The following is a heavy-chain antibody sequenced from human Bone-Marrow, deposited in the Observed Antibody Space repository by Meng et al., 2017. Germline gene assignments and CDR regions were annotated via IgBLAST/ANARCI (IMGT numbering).Heavy chain of an antibody. CDR3: ARSPKSRDYYGSGSYYSRFDP. Sequence: GSLRLSCTVSGGSISTYYWTWIRQPPGKELEWIGYIYYSGSTNYNPSLKSRVTISVDTSKNQFSLKLSSVTAADTAVYYCARSPKSRDYYGSGSYYSRFDPWGQGTLVTVSS. V-gene: IGHV4-59*01. J-gene: IGHJ5*02. D-gene: IGHD3-10*01. CDR2: IYYSGST. CDR1: GGSISTYY.